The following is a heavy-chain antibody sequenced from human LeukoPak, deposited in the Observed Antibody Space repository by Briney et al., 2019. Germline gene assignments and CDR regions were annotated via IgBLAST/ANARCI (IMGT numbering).Heavy chain of an antibody. CDR3: AKALCSGGTCYRFDY. V-gene: IGHV3-23*01. CDR2: ISGSGGST. J-gene: IGHJ4*02. D-gene: IGHD2-15*01. CDR1: GFTFSSYA. Sequence: GGSLRLSCAASGFTFSSYAMSWVRQATGKGVEGVSAISGSGGSTYSADSVKGRFTISRDNSKNTLYLQMNSLRAEDTAVYYCAKALCSGGTCYRFDYWGQGTLVTVSS.